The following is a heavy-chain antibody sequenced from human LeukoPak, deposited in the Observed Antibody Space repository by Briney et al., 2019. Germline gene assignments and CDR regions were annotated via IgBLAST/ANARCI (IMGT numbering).Heavy chain of an antibody. CDR1: GFIFSDYY. Sequence: GGSLRLSCAASGFIFSDYYMSWIRQAPGKGLEWVSYVSSSGTRIYYADSVKGRFTISRDNDKNSLYLKMNSLRAEDTAVYYCARDPEYYYDSSGQTGGSWGQGTLVTVSS. CDR2: VSSSGTRI. D-gene: IGHD3-22*01. J-gene: IGHJ5*02. CDR3: ARDPEYYYDSSGQTGGS. V-gene: IGHV3-11*04.